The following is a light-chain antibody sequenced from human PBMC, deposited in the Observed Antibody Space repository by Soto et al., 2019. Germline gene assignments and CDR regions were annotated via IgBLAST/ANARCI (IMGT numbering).Light chain of an antibody. CDR3: GLYTSSSTVV. Sequence: QSALTQPASVSGSPGQSITISCTGTSSDIDDYNYVSWYQQHPGKAPKLMVYDVSYRPSGVSNRFSGSKSGSTASLTISGLQAGDEADYYCGLYTSSSTVVFGGGTKLTVL. CDR2: DVS. CDR1: SSDIDDYNY. J-gene: IGLJ2*01. V-gene: IGLV2-14*01.